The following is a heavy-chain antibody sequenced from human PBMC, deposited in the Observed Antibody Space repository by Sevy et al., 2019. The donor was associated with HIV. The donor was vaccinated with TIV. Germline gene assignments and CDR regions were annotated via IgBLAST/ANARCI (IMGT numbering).Heavy chain of an antibody. V-gene: IGHV3-7*01. Sequence: GGSLRLSCAASGFTFSTYWMSWVRQAPGKGLEWVATIKQDGSGKYYVDSVKGRFTISRDNAKNSLYLQMNSLRGEDTAVYYCAREVVDGYSYCLDSWGQGTLVTVSS. CDR1: GFTFSTYW. CDR2: IKQDGSGK. J-gene: IGHJ4*02. D-gene: IGHD5-18*01. CDR3: AREVVDGYSYCLDS.